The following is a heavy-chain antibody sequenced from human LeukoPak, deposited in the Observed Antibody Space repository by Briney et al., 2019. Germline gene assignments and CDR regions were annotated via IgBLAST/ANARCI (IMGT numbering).Heavy chain of an antibody. CDR2: IYSGGST. CDR1: GFTVSSNY. CDR3: ARAKPKNMVRGLIMRRESRYYFDY. J-gene: IGHJ4*02. D-gene: IGHD3-10*01. Sequence: GGSLRLSCAASGFTVSSNYMSWVRQAPGKGLEWVSVIYSGGSTYYAGSVKGRFTISRDNSKSTLYIQMNSLRAEDAAVYYCARAKPKNMVRGLIMRRESRYYFDYWGQGTLVTVSS. V-gene: IGHV3-53*01.